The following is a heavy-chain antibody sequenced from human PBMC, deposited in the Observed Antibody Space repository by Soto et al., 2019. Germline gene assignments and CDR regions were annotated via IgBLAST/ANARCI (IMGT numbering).Heavy chain of an antibody. J-gene: IGHJ5*02. Sequence: QVQLQESGPGLGKPSQTLSLTGTVSGGSIGTGGYYWSWIRQHPGKCLGWIGYIYYSGSTYYNTSRKSRVTTSVDTRKNQFSLKLSSVTAADTAVYYCARSVCPWGQGTLVTVSS. V-gene: IGHV4-31*03. CDR1: GGSIGTGGYY. CDR3: ARSVCP. CDR2: IYYSGST.